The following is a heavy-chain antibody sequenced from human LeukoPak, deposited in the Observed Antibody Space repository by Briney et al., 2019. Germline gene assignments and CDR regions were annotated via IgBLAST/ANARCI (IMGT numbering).Heavy chain of an antibody. D-gene: IGHD5-12*01. CDR3: ARQVAIYFDY. CDR1: GGSISSSSYY. J-gene: IGHJ4*02. V-gene: IGHV4-39*07. Sequence: SETLSLTCTVSGGSISSSSYYWGWIRQPPGKGLEWIGSIYYRGSTYYNPSLKSRVTISVDTSKNQFSLKLSSVTAADTAVYYCARQVAIYFDYWGQGTLVTVSS. CDR2: IYYRGST.